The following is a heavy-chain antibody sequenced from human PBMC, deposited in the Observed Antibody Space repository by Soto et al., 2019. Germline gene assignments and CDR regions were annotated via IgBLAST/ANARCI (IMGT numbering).Heavy chain of an antibody. J-gene: IGHJ5*02. V-gene: IGHV3-30*18. CDR2: ISYDVSNK. D-gene: IGHD2-2*01. CDR3: AKPALRYCSSTSCWFDP. Sequence: QVQLVESGGGVVQPGRSLRLSCAASGFTFSSYGMHWVRQAPGKGLERVAVISYDVSNKYYADSVKGRFTISRDNSKNTLYLQMNSLRAEDTAVYYCAKPALRYCSSTSCWFDPWGQGTMVTVFS. CDR1: GFTFSSYG.